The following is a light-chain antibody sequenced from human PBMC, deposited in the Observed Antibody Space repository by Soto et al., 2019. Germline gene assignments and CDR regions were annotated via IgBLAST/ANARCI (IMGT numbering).Light chain of an antibody. Sequence: QSALTQPASVSGSPGQSIAISYTGTSSDVGGYNYVSWYQQHPGKAPRLMIFDVNHRPSGISTRFSGSKSGNTASLTISGLQAEDEADYYCCSYSGSNTIVVFGGGTKLTVL. CDR2: DVN. CDR3: CSYSGSNTIVV. V-gene: IGLV2-14*03. J-gene: IGLJ2*01. CDR1: SSDVGGYNY.